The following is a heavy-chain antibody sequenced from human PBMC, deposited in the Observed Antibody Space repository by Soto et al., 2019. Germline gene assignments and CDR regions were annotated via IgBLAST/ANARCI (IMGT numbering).Heavy chain of an antibody. V-gene: IGHV4-30-4*01. J-gene: IGHJ5*02. CDR1: GGCISSGEYY. D-gene: IGHD5-18*01. CDR2: IYYSGST. Sequence: SETLALTCAVSGGCISSGEYYWSWIRQPPGKGLEWIGYIYYSGSTYYNPSLKSRVTISVDTSKNQFSLKLSSVTAADTAVYYCAREERDVDTANLNWFDPWGQGTLVTVSS. CDR3: AREERDVDTANLNWFDP.